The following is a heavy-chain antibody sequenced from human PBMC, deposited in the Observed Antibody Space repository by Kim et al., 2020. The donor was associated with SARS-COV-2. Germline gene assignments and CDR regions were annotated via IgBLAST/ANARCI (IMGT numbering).Heavy chain of an antibody. D-gene: IGHD3-22*01. CDR1: GFTFSSYG. CDR2: IAYDGSNK. V-gene: IGHV3-30*18. J-gene: IGHJ3*02. Sequence: GGSLRLSCAASGFTFSSYGMHWVRQAPGKGLEWVAVIAYDGSNKYYADSVKGRFTISRDNSKNTLYLQMNSLRAEDTAVYYCAKDLNYYDIPDAFDIWGQGTMVTVSS. CDR3: AKDLNYYDIPDAFDI.